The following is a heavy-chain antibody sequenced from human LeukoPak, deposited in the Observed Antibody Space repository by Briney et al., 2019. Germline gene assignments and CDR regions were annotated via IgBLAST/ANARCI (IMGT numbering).Heavy chain of an antibody. V-gene: IGHV3-23*01. D-gene: IGHD2-2*01. J-gene: IGHJ5*01. CDR1: GFTFSSYA. CDR3: AKKVDCSSPSCYGPWFDP. CDR2: ISGSGGSP. Sequence: PGASLRLSCAASGFTFSSYAMSWVRQAPGKGLEGVSAISGSGGSPSYADSVKGRFNISRDNSKNTLYLQMNSLRAEDTAVYYCAKKVDCSSPSCYGPWFDPWGQETLVTVSS.